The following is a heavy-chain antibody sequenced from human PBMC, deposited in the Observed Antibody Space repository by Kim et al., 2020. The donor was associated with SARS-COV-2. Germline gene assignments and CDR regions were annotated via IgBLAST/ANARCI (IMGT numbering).Heavy chain of an antibody. CDR2: ISIDGNT. CDR3: AKEQDYGYSNGWSLYYFDS. D-gene: IGHD6-19*01. V-gene: IGHV3-30*18. CDR1: GFLFYNSG. Sequence: GGSLRLSCEASGFLFYNSGLHWVRQAPGKGLEWVSLISIDGNTKFADSVKGRFSVSRDNSKNTLYLEMNNLNTEDTAVYYCAKEQDYGYSNGWSLYYFDSWGQGTLVTVSS. J-gene: IGHJ4*02.